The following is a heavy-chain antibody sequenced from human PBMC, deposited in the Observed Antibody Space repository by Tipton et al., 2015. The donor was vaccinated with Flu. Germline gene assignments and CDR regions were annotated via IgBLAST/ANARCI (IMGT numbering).Heavy chain of an antibody. CDR3: ARDDPTAEALFDY. CDR1: GFTFSTYW. CDR2: INSDGSST. Sequence: SLRLSCAASGFTFSTYWMHWVRQPPGKGLVWVSRINSDGSSTSYADSVKGRFTISRDNAKNTLYLQMSSLRAEDTAVYYCARDDPTAEALFDYWGPGTLVTVSS. V-gene: IGHV3-74*01. J-gene: IGHJ4*02. D-gene: IGHD2-21*02.